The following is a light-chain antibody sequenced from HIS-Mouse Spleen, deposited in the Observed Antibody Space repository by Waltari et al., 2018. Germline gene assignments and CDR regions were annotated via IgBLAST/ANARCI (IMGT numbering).Light chain of an antibody. J-gene: IGLJ2*01. CDR3: CSYAGSSTFVV. V-gene: IGLV2-23*01. Sequence: QFALTQPASVSGSPGQSIPISCTGTSSDVGSYNLVPWYQQHPGKAPKLMIYEGSKRPSGVSNRFSGSKSGNTASLTISGLQAEDEADYYCCSYAGSSTFVVFGGGTKLTVL. CDR2: EGS. CDR1: SSDVGSYNL.